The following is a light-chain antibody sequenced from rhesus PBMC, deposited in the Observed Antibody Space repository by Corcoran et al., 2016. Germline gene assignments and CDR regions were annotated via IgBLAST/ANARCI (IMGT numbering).Light chain of an antibody. J-gene: IGLJ1*01. Sequence: QAAQTQSPSMSGSPGQSVTISCTGTSSDVGGYNRVSWYQQHPGKAPKLMIYEVSKRPSGVSDRFSGSKSANTASLTISGLQTEDGADYSCSSYASSGTFIFGSGTRLTVL. V-gene: IGLV2-13*01. CDR1: SSDVGGYNR. CDR2: EVS. CDR3: SSYASSGTFI.